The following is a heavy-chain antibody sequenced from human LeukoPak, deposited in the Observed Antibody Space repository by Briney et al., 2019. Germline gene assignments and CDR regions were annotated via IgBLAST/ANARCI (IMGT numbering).Heavy chain of an antibody. V-gene: IGHV1-46*01. CDR2: INPSGGST. Sequence: ASLKFTCKASGYTFTSNNFHWGRKPQAQGLGRKGIINPSGGSTSYAQKFQGRVTMTRDMSTSTVYMELSSLRSEDTAVYYCARATGDLNFDYWGQGTLVTVSS. J-gene: IGHJ4*02. D-gene: IGHD2-21*02. CDR1: GYTFTSNN. CDR3: ARATGDLNFDY.